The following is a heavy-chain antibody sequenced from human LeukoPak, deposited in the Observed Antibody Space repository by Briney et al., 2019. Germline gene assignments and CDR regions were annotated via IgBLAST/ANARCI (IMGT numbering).Heavy chain of an antibody. CDR1: GYTLTELS. CDR3: ATVPVLFYDSSGYFPHY. J-gene: IGHJ4*02. CDR2: FDPEDGET. D-gene: IGHD3-22*01. Sequence: APVKVSFKVSGYTLTELSMHWVRQAPGKGLEWMGGFDPEDGETIYAQKFQGRVTMTEDASTDTAYMELSSLRSEDTAVYYCATVPVLFYDSSGYFPHYWGQGTLVTVSS. V-gene: IGHV1-24*01.